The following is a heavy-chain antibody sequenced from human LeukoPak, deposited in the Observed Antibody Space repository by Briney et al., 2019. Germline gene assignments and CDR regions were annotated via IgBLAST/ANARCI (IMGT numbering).Heavy chain of an antibody. CDR3: ARAPDGSGSKYYFGY. D-gene: IGHD3-10*01. V-gene: IGHV3-7*01. J-gene: IGHJ4*02. Sequence: GGSLRLSCAASGFTVSSNYMSWVRQAPGKGLEWVANIKQDGSEKYYVDSVKGRFTISRDNAKNSLYLQMNSLRAEDTAVYYCARAPDGSGSKYYFGYWGQGTLVAVSS. CDR1: GFTVSSNY. CDR2: IKQDGSEK.